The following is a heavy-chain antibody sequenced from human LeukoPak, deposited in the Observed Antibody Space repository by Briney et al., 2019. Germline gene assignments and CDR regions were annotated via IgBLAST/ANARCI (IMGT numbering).Heavy chain of an antibody. Sequence: SQTLSLTCTVSGGSISSGGYYWSWIRQHPGKGLQWFGYIYYSVSTYYNPSLKSRVTISVDTSKNQFSLKLSSVTAADTAVYYCARAVDTAMVVFDYWGQGTLVTVSS. CDR3: ARAVDTAMVVFDY. J-gene: IGHJ4*02. V-gene: IGHV4-31*03. D-gene: IGHD5-18*01. CDR2: IYYSVST. CDR1: GGSISSGGYY.